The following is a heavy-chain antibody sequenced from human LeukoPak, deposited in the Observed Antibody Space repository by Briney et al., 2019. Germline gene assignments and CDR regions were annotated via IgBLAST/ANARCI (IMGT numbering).Heavy chain of an antibody. V-gene: IGHV1-18*01. CDR1: GYTFSSYG. J-gene: IGHJ3*02. D-gene: IGHD6-19*01. Sequence: ASVKVSCKASGYTFSSYGIIWVRQAPGQGLEWMGWISAYNGNTNYAQKLQGRVTMTTDTSTSTAYMELRSLRSDDTAVYYCARENYGSGRDRAFDIWGQGTMVTVSS. CDR3: ARENYGSGRDRAFDI. CDR2: ISAYNGNT.